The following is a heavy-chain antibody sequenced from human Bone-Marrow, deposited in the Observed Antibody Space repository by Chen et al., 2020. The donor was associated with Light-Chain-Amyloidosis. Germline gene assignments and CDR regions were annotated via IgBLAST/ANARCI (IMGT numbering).Heavy chain of an antibody. J-gene: IGHJ4*02. V-gene: IGHV5-51*01. CDR1: GYTFPNYW. Sequence: EVQLEQSGPEVQKPGEPLKLSCKGSGYTFPNYWIGWVRQMPGKGLEWMGVIYPDDSDARYSPSFEGQVTISADKSITTAYLQWRSLKASDTAMYYCARRRDGYNFDYWGQGTLVTVSS. CDR2: IYPDDSDA. CDR3: ARRRDGYNFDY. D-gene: IGHD5-12*01.